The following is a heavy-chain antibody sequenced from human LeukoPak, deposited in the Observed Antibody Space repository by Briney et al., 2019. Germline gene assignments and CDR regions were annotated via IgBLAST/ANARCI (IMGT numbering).Heavy chain of an antibody. J-gene: IGHJ4*02. Sequence: GGSLRLSCAASGFTFSSYAMHWVRQAPGKGLEYVSAISSNGGSTYYANSVKGRFTISRDNSKNTLYLQMGSLRAEDMAVYYCARDVSNWGQGTLVTASS. CDR1: GFTFSSYA. V-gene: IGHV3-64*01. D-gene: IGHD6-13*01. CDR2: ISSNGGST. CDR3: ARDVSN.